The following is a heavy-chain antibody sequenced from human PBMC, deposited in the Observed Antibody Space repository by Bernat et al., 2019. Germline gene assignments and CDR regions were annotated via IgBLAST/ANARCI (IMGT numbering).Heavy chain of an antibody. Sequence: QVQLVQSGAEVKKPGASVKVSCKASGYTFTSYAMHWVRQAPGQRLEWMGGIIPIFGTANYAQKFQGRVTITADESTSTAYMELSSLRSEDTAVYYCARVFRNIVVVPAAMAFDLWGRGTLVTVSS. D-gene: IGHD2-2*01. CDR2: IIPIFGTA. J-gene: IGHJ2*01. CDR1: GYTFTSYA. V-gene: IGHV1-69*13. CDR3: ARVFRNIVVVPAAMAFDL.